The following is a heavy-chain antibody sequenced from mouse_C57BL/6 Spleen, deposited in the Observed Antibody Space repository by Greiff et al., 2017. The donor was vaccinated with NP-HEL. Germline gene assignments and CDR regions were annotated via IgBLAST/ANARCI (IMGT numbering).Heavy chain of an antibody. Sequence: QVQLQQPGAELVMPGASVKLSCKASGYTFTSYWMHWVKQRPGQGLEWIGEIDPSDSYTNYNQKFKGKSTLTVDKSSSTAYMQLSSLTSEDSAVYYCARNGAVAYYYAMDYWGQGTSVTVSS. CDR1: GYTFTSYW. D-gene: IGHD1-1*01. V-gene: IGHV1-69*01. J-gene: IGHJ4*01. CDR3: ARNGAVAYYYAMDY. CDR2: IDPSDSYT.